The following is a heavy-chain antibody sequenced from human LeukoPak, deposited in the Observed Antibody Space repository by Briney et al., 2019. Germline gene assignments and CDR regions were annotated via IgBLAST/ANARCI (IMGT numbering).Heavy chain of an antibody. CDR1: GGTFSIYA. J-gene: IGHJ4*02. D-gene: IGHD5-12*01. CDR3: ARVPSLYSGYDFVY. CDR2: IIPIFGTA. V-gene: IGHV1-69*13. Sequence: SVKDSSMDPGGTFSIYAISAVRQAPGQGREWMGGIIPIFGTANYAQKFQGRVTITADESTSTAYMELSSLRSEDTAVYSCARVPSLYSGYDFVYWGQGTLVTVSS.